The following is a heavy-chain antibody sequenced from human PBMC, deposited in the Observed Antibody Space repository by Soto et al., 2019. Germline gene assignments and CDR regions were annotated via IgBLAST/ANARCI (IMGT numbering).Heavy chain of an antibody. Sequence: SETLSLTCTVSGGSISSSSYYWGWIRQPPGKGLEWIGSIYYSGSTYYNPSLKSRVTISIDTSKNQFSLKLRSVTAADTTVYYCARVRGYSYGASDCWGQGTLVT. CDR1: GGSISSSSYY. J-gene: IGHJ4*02. CDR2: IYYSGST. CDR3: ARVRGYSYGASDC. D-gene: IGHD5-18*01. V-gene: IGHV4-39*01.